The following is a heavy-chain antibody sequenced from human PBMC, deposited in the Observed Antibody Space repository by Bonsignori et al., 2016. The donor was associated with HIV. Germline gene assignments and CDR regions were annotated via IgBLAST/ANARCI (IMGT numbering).Heavy chain of an antibody. CDR2: ISSSSSYI. D-gene: IGHD6-19*01. J-gene: IGHJ4*02. Sequence: WIRQPPGKGLEWVSCISSSSSYIYYADSVKGRFTISRDNAKNSLYLQMNSLRAEDTAVYYCARDAIEQWRKVPELGYWGQGTLVTVSS. V-gene: IGHV3-21*01. CDR3: ARDAIEQWRKVPELGY.